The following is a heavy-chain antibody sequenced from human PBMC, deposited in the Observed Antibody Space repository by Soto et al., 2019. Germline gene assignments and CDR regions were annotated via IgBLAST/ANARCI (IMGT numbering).Heavy chain of an antibody. Sequence: QLQLQESGPGLVKPSETLSLTCTVSGGSISSSSYYWGWIRQPPGKGLEWIGSIYYSGSTYYNPSLKSRVTISVDTSKNQFSLKLSSVTAADTAVYYCARHAIPNRIAVAGTGRVNWFDPWGQGTLVTVSS. CDR3: ARHAIPNRIAVAGTGRVNWFDP. J-gene: IGHJ5*02. V-gene: IGHV4-39*01. CDR2: IYYSGST. CDR1: GGSISSSSYY. D-gene: IGHD6-19*01.